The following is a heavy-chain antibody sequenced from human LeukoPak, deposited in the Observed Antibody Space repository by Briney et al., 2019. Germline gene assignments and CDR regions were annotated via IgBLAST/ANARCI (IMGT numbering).Heavy chain of an antibody. CDR1: GGPISSGDYY. V-gene: IGHV4-30-4*01. J-gene: IGHJ4*02. CDR2: IYYSGST. Sequence: SETLSLTCTVSGGPISSGDYYWSWIRQPPGKGLEWIGYIYYSGSTYYNPSLKSRATISIDTSKNQFSLKLNSVTAADTAVYYCARDSSAVGRTDCWGQGTLVTVSS. CDR3: ARDSSAVGRTDC. D-gene: IGHD3-22*01.